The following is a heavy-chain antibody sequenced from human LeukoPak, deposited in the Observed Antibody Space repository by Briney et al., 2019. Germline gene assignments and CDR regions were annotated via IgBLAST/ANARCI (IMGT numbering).Heavy chain of an antibody. Sequence: GGSLRLSCAASSFTFSSYEMNWVRQAPGKGLEWVSYISSSGSTIYYADSVKGRFTISRDNAKNSLYLQMNSLRAEDTAVYYCARGFSKWELDLFDYWGQGTLVTVSS. CDR2: ISSSGSTI. D-gene: IGHD1-26*01. V-gene: IGHV3-48*03. J-gene: IGHJ4*02. CDR3: ARGFSKWELDLFDY. CDR1: SFTFSSYE.